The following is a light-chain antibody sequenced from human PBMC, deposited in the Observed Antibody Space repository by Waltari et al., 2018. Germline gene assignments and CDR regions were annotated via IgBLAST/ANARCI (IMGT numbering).Light chain of an antibody. V-gene: IGKV3-20*01. CDR3: QHYVRLPAT. Sequence: EIVLTQSPGTLSLSPGARATLSCGASQSVGRSLAWYQQKPGQAPRLLIYGASNRAPGIPDRFSGSGSGTDFSLTISRLEPEDFGLYSCQHYVRLPATFGQGTKVEIK. CDR2: GAS. CDR1: QSVGRS. J-gene: IGKJ1*01.